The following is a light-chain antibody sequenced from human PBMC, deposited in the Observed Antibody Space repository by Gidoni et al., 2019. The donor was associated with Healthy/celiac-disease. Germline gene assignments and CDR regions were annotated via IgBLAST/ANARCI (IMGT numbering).Light chain of an antibody. CDR1: SSDVGGYNY. J-gene: IGLJ2*01. Sequence: QSALTQPPSASGSPGQSVTISCTGTSSDVGGYNYVSWYQPHPGKAPKLMIYEVSKRPSGVPDRFSGSKSGNTASLTVSGLQAEDEADYYCSSYAGSNTEVFGGGTKLTVL. CDR3: SSYAGSNTEV. CDR2: EVS. V-gene: IGLV2-8*01.